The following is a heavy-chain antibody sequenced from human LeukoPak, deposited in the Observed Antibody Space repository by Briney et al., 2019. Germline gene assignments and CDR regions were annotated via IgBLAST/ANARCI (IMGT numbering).Heavy chain of an antibody. CDR1: GFTFSGYG. J-gene: IGHJ4*02. Sequence: PGGSLRLSCAASGFTFSGYGMHWVRQAPGKGLEWVAVISYDGSNKYYADSVKGRFTISRDNSKNTLYLQMNSLRAEDTAVYYCAKDHMITFGGVIVGLDYWGQGTLVTVSS. CDR2: ISYDGSNK. V-gene: IGHV3-30*18. D-gene: IGHD3-16*02. CDR3: AKDHMITFGGVIVGLDY.